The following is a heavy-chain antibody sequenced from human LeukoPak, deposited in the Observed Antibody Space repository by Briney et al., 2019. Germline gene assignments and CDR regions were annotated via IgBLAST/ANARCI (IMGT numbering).Heavy chain of an antibody. D-gene: IGHD3-16*01. CDR2: ISSSNSYI. CDR1: GFTFSSYA. Sequence: GGSLRLSCAASGFTFSSYAMTSVRQAPGKGLEWVSRISSSNSYIYYADSVKGRFTISRDNAKNSLYLQMNSLRAEDTAVYYCARAPGYAPGRNDYWGQGTLVTVSS. J-gene: IGHJ4*02. V-gene: IGHV3-21*01. CDR3: ARAPGYAPGRNDY.